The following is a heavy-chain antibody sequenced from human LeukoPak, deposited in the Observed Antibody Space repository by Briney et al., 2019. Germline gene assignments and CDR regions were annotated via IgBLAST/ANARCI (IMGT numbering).Heavy chain of an antibody. CDR1: GFTFNKYW. V-gene: IGHV3-7*01. CDR3: ARDSQSGWYEGLDY. CDR2: INEDAKKK. D-gene: IGHD6-19*01. Sequence: GGSLRLFCGASGFTFNKYWMTWVRQAPGKGLEWAANINEDAKKKNYVDSVKGRFTISRDNTDNSLYLQMNSLRVEDTAVYYCARDSQSGWYEGLDYWGQGTLVTVSS. J-gene: IGHJ4*02.